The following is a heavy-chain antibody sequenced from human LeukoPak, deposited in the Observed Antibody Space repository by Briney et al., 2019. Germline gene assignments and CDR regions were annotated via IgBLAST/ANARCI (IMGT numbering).Heavy chain of an antibody. CDR1: GYTFTAYY. V-gene: IGHV1-2*06. Sequence: ASVKVSCKASGYTFTAYYMHWVRQAPGQGLEWMGHINPNSGGTDYAQKFQGGVTMTRDTSISTAYMELSRLRSDDTAVYYCARLSSGYYVFDYWGQGTLVTVSS. D-gene: IGHD3-22*01. CDR3: ARLSSGYYVFDY. CDR2: INPNSGGT. J-gene: IGHJ4*02.